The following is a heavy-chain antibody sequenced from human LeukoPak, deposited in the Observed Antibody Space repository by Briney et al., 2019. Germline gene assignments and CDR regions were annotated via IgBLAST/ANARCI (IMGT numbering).Heavy chain of an antibody. CDR1: GYTFTGYY. CDR2: INPNSGGT. J-gene: IGHJ5*02. V-gene: IGHV1-2*06. Sequence: ASVKVSCKASGYTFTGYYIHWVRQAPGQGLEWMGRINPNSGGTNHARKFQGRVTITRDTSASTAYMELSSLRSEDTAVYYCARDHDVVVVAATRGNWFDPWGQGTLVTVSS. CDR3: ARDHDVVVVAATRGNWFDP. D-gene: IGHD2-15*01.